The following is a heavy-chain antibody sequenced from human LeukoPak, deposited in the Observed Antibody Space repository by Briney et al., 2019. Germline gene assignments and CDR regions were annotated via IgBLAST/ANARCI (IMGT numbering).Heavy chain of an antibody. CDR3: ARGRYSSNLDY. V-gene: IGHV4-61*02. CDR2: IYTSGST. J-gene: IGHJ4*02. Sequence: PSETLSLTCTVSGGSISSGSYCWSWIRQPAGKGLEWIGRIYTSGSTNYNPSLKSRVTISVDTSKNQFSLKLSSVTAADTAVYYCARGRYSSNLDYWGQGTLVTVSS. D-gene: IGHD6-13*01. CDR1: GGSISSGSYC.